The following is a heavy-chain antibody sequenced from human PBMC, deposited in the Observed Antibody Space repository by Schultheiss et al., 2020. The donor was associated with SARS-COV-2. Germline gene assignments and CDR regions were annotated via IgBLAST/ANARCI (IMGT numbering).Heavy chain of an antibody. Sequence: ASVKVSCKASGYTFSGYYMHWVRQAPGQGLEWMGRINPNSGGTNYAQKLQGRVTMTTDTSTSTAYMELRSLRSDDTAVYYCARDSSIEPYNWFDPWGQGTLVTVSS. V-gene: IGHV1-2*06. CDR2: INPNSGGT. D-gene: IGHD2-2*01. CDR1: GYTFSGYY. J-gene: IGHJ5*02. CDR3: ARDSSIEPYNWFDP.